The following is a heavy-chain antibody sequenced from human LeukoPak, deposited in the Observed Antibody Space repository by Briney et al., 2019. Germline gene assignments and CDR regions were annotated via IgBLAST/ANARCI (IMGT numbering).Heavy chain of an antibody. D-gene: IGHD6-19*01. Sequence: PSETLSLTCTVSGGSISSYYWSWIRQPPGKGLEWIGYIYYSGSTNYNPSLKSRVTISVDTSKNQFSLKLSSVTAADTAVYYCARDRPYSSGWYVDYWGQGTLVTVSS. CDR2: IYYSGST. CDR1: GGSISSYY. V-gene: IGHV4-59*01. CDR3: ARDRPYSSGWYVDY. J-gene: IGHJ4*02.